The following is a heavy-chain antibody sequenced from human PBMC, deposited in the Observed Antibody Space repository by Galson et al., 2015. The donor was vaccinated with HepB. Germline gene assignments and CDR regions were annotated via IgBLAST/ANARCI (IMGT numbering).Heavy chain of an antibody. V-gene: IGHV1-3*01. CDR2: INAGNGNT. D-gene: IGHD1-14*01. J-gene: IGHJ6*02. CDR3: ARTEYYYYGMDV. CDR1: GYTFTSYY. Sequence: SCKASGYTFTSYYMHWVRQAPGQRLEWMGWINAGNGNTQYSQKFQGRVTLTRDTSASTAYMELGSLRSEDTAVYYCARTEYYYYGMDVWGQGTTVTVSS.